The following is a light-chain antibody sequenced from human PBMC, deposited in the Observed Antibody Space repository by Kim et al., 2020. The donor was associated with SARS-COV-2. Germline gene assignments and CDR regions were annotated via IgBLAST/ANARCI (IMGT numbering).Light chain of an antibody. CDR1: PSIGSNS. CDR3: QHYAISPLS. V-gene: IGKV3-20*01. Sequence: EIVLTQSPDTVSLSPGERVALSCRASPSIGSNSLAWYQHKPGQAPRLLIYDVSKRATGIPDRFSGSGSGAVFTLTISRLEPEDFAVFYCQHYAISPLSFGPGTKVDIK. CDR2: DVS. J-gene: IGKJ3*01.